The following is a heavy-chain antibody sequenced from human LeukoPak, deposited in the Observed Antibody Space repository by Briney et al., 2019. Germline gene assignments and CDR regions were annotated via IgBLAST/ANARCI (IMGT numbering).Heavy chain of an antibody. CDR3: AREGYGDYEEGIFDY. D-gene: IGHD4-17*01. CDR2: IYYSGST. CDR1: GGSISSCGYY. Sequence: SETLSLTCTVSGGSISSCGYYWSWIRQHPGKGLKWIGYIYYSGSTYYNPSLKSRVTISVDTSKNQFSLKLSSVTAADTAVYYCAREGYGDYEEGIFDYWGQGTLVTVSS. J-gene: IGHJ4*02. V-gene: IGHV4-31*03.